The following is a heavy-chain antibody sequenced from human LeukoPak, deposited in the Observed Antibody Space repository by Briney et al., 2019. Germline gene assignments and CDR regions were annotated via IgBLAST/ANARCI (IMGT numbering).Heavy chain of an antibody. V-gene: IGHV3-23*01. CDR1: GFTFSSYA. D-gene: IGHD5-12*01. Sequence: GGSLRLSCAASGFTFSSYALSWVRQAPGKGLDWVSAISGSGISTYYADSVKGRFTISRDNSKNTLYLQMNSLRAEDTAVYYCAKRPGYSGDSGYYIDYWGQGTLVTVSS. J-gene: IGHJ4*02. CDR3: AKRPGYSGDSGYYIDY. CDR2: ISGSGIST.